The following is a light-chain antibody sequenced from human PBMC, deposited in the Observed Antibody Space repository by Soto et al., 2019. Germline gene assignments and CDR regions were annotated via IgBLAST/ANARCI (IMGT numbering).Light chain of an antibody. CDR1: SNDVGGYNY. CDR2: EVS. J-gene: IGLJ1*01. Sequence: QCVLTQPASASGSPGQSITISCTGTSNDVGGYNYVSWYQQHPGKAPKLVIYEVSHRPSGISDRFSGSKSGNTASLTISGLQVEDDAEYYCSSYTTSSPYVFGPGSKLTVL. V-gene: IGLV2-14*01. CDR3: SSYTTSSPYV.